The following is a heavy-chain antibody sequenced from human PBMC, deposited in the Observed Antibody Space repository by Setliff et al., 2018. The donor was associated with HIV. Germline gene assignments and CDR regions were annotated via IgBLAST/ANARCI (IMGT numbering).Heavy chain of an antibody. V-gene: IGHV3-66*02. CDR2: IYSGGST. J-gene: IGHJ6*03. CDR1: GFSFSNYW. D-gene: IGHD4-17*01. CDR3: AKDAGYGDPRGRHMDV. Sequence: PGGSLRLSCAASGFSFSNYWMSWVRQAPGKGLEWVSTIYSGGSTYHADSVKGRFTLSRDTSKNTLFLQMNSLRPEDAAVYYCAKDAGYGDPRGRHMDVWGKGTTVTVSS.